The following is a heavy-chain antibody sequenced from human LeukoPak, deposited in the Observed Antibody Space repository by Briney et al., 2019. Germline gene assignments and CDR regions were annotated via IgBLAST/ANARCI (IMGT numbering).Heavy chain of an antibody. CDR1: GVSISSSSYY. V-gene: IGHV4-39*01. Sequence: SETLSLTCTVSGVSISSSSYYWGWIRQPPGKGLEWIGTIYYSGSTYYNPSLKSRLTMSVDTSKNQFSLKLSSVTIADTAIYYCARQTYYYDSSGHPYWYFDLWGRGTLVTVSS. J-gene: IGHJ2*01. D-gene: IGHD3-22*01. CDR3: ARQTYYYDSSGHPYWYFDL. CDR2: IYYSGST.